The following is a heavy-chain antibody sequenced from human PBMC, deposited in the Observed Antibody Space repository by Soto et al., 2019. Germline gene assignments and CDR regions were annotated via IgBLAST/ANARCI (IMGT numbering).Heavy chain of an antibody. CDR3: AGAAVAGTRDYDYYCMDV. V-gene: IGHV1-69*06. D-gene: IGHD6-19*01. J-gene: IGHJ6*02. CDR1: GGTFSSYA. Sequence: QVQLVQSGAEVKKPGSSVKVSCKASGGTFSSYAISWVRQAPGQGLEWMGGIIPIFGTANYAQKFQGRVTITADKSTSTAYMELSSLRSEDTAVYYCAGAAVAGTRDYDYYCMDVWGQGTTVTVSS. CDR2: IIPIFGTA.